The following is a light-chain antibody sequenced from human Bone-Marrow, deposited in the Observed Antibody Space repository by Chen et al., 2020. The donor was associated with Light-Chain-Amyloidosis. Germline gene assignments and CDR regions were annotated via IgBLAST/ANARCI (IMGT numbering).Light chain of an antibody. CDR3: QQLNSYPPYT. Sequence: DIQLTQSPSFLSASVGDRVTITCRASQGISSYLAWYQQKPGKAPKLLIYAASTLQSGVPSRFSGSGSWTGVTLTISSLQPEDFATYYCQQLNSYPPYTFGQGTKLEIK. CDR2: AAS. J-gene: IGKJ2*01. V-gene: IGKV1-9*01. CDR1: QGISSY.